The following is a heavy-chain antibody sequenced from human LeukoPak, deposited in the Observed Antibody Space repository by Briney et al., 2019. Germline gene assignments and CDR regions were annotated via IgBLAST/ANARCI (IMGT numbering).Heavy chain of an antibody. J-gene: IGHJ4*02. Sequence: PGGSLRLSCAASGVTFSSYSMNWVRQAPGKGLEWVTSISSTGGPIYYADSVKGRFTISRDNAKNSLDLQMNSLRAEDTAVYYCSSIAGRRAFDYWGQGTLVTVSS. CDR3: SSIAGRRAFDY. V-gene: IGHV3-21*01. D-gene: IGHD6-6*01. CDR1: GVTFSSYS. CDR2: ISSTGGPI.